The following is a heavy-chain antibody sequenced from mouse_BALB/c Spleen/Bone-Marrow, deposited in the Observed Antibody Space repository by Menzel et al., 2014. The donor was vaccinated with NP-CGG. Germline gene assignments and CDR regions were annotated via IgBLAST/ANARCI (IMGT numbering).Heavy chain of an antibody. Sequence: EVKLMESGPELVKPGASVKMSCKASGYTFTSYVMHWVKQKPGQGLEWIGYINPYNDGTKYNEKFKGKATLTSDKSSSTAYMELSSLTSEDSAVYYCARGGYGNVYYAMDYWGQGTSVTASS. J-gene: IGHJ4*01. CDR1: GYTFTSYV. V-gene: IGHV1-14*01. CDR3: ARGGYGNVYYAMDY. CDR2: INPYNDGT. D-gene: IGHD2-10*02.